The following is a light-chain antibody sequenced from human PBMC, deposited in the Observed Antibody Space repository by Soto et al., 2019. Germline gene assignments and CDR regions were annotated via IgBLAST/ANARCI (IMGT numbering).Light chain of an antibody. CDR1: SSDIRVYNY. V-gene: IGLV2-14*03. CDR3: SSYSSDTTPVI. CDR2: DVT. J-gene: IGLJ2*01. Sequence: QSALTQPRSVSGSPGQSITISCTGSSSDIRVYNYVSWYQQHPGKAPKLLIYDVTDRPSGVSNRFSGSKSGNTASLTISGLQAEDEADYYCSSYSSDTTPVIFGGGTKLTVL.